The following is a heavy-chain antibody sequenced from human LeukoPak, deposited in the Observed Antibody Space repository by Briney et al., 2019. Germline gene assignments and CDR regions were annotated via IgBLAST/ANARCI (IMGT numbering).Heavy chain of an antibody. J-gene: IGHJ4*02. Sequence: GGSLRLSCAASGFTVSSNYMSWVRQAPGKGLEWVSVIYSGGSTYYADSVKGRFTISRDNSKNTLYLQMNSLRAEDTAVYYCARDFSRLRFSLWGQGTLVTVSS. CDR2: IYSGGST. CDR3: ARDFSRLRFSL. CDR1: GFTVSSNY. D-gene: IGHD5-12*01. V-gene: IGHV3-53*05.